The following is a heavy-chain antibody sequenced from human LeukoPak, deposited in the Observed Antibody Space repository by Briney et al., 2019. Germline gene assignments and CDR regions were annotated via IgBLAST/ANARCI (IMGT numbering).Heavy chain of an antibody. V-gene: IGHV4-39*07. CDR2: IYYSGST. Sequence: SETLSLTCTVSGGSISSSKYYWGWIRQPPGKGLEWIGSIYYSGSTYYNPSLKSRVTISLDTSKNQFSLKLSSVTAADTAVYYCARREAQPFWGQGTMVTVSS. CDR3: ARREAQPF. J-gene: IGHJ3*01. CDR1: GGSISSSKYY. D-gene: IGHD2-2*01.